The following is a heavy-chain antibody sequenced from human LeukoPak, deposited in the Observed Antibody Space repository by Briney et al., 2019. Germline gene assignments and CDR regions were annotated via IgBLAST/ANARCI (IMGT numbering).Heavy chain of an antibody. J-gene: IGHJ3*02. D-gene: IGHD1-26*01. Sequence: GRSLRLSCAASGFTFTNYGMHCVRQAPGKGLEWVAIISFDGRIEYYVDSVKGRFTISRDKSKNTLYLQMNSLRPEDTAVYYCAKERASMGADAFDIWGQGTMVTVSS. CDR3: AKERASMGADAFDI. CDR2: ISFDGRIE. V-gene: IGHV3-30*18. CDR1: GFTFTNYG.